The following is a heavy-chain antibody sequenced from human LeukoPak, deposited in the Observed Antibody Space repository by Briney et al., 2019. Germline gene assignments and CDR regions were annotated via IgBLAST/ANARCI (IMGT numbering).Heavy chain of an antibody. V-gene: IGHV4-59*01. CDR3: ARGQYDILTGYWYYFDY. CDR1: GGSISSYY. J-gene: IGHJ4*02. Sequence: SETLSLTCTVSGGSISSYYWSWIRQPPGKGLEWIGYIYYSGSTNYNPSLKSRVAISVDTSKNQFSLKLSSVTAADTAVCYCARGQYDILTGYWYYFDYWGQGTLVTVSS. D-gene: IGHD3-9*01. CDR2: IYYSGST.